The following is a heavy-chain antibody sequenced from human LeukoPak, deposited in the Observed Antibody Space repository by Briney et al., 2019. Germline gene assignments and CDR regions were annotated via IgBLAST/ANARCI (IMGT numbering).Heavy chain of an antibody. D-gene: IGHD2-2*01. CDR3: ARNVRYCSSTSCYGGYYYYMDV. CDR1: GESISSHY. V-gene: IGHV4-59*11. CDR2: VTNSGTT. Sequence: SETLSLTCIVSGESISSHYWSWTRQSPGKGLEWIGYVTNSGTTKFNPSLKSRVTISRDTSKNQISLRLSSVTAADTAVYYCARNVRYCSSTSCYGGYYYYMDVWGKGTTVTVSS. J-gene: IGHJ6*03.